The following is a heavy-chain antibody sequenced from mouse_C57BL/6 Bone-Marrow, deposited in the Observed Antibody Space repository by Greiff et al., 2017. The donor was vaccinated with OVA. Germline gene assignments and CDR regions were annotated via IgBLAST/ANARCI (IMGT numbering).Heavy chain of an antibody. CDR2: INPGSGGT. CDR3: ARSYYGSLNFDY. CDR1: GYAFTNYL. V-gene: IGHV1-54*01. J-gene: IGHJ2*01. D-gene: IGHD1-1*01. Sequence: QVQLQQSGAELVRPGTSVKVSCKASGYAFTNYLIEWVKQRPGQGLEWIGVINPGSGGTNYNEKFKGKATLTADKSSSNAYMQISSLTSEDSAVYFCARSYYGSLNFDYWGQGTTLTVSS.